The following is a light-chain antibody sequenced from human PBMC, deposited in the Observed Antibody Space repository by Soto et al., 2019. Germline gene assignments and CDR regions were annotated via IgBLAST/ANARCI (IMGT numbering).Light chain of an antibody. J-gene: IGLJ1*01. Sequence: QSVLTQSPSASGTPGQRVTISCSGSASTIGRNYVYWYQQLPGTAPKLLIYRNSQRPSGVPDRFSGSKSGTSASLAISGLRSEDEADYYCAAWDDNLSGFYVFGDGTTLTVL. CDR3: AAWDDNLSGFYV. V-gene: IGLV1-47*01. CDR1: ASTIGRNY. CDR2: RNS.